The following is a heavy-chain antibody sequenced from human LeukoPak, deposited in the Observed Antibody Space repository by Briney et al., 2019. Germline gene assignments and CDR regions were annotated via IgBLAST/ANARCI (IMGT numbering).Heavy chain of an antibody. CDR3: ARARGHQLVSPLDS. CDR2: IISDGGLT. D-gene: IGHD6-13*01. V-gene: IGHV3-74*01. J-gene: IGHJ4*02. Sequence: GGSLRLSCAASGFSFRNYWMHWVRQAPGKGLVWVSRIISDGGLTFYGDSVKGRFTISRDNAKNSLSLQMNSLGAEDTAVYYCARARGHQLVSPLDSWGQGTLVTVSS. CDR1: GFSFRNYW.